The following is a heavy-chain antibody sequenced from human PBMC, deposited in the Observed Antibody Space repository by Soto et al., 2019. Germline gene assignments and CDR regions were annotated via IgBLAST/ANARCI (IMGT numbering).Heavy chain of an antibody. CDR1: GYTFSSYY. D-gene: IGHD6-6*01. J-gene: IGHJ6*02. CDR2: INPSGGVT. CDR3: ARGGPRQLVIYGVDV. Sequence: ASVKVSCKASGYTFSSYYMHWVRQAPGQGLEWMGIINPSGGVTNYAQKFQGRVTMTRETSTTTVYMELSSLRYEDKDVYYCARGGPRQLVIYGVDVWGQGTPVTVSS. V-gene: IGHV1-46*01.